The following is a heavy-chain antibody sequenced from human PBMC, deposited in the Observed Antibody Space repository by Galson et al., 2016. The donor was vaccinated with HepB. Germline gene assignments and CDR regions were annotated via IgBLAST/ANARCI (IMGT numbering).Heavy chain of an antibody. V-gene: IGHV7-4-1*02. Sequence: SVKVSCKASGYTFTNYAMNWVRQAPGQGLEWMGWINTYTGNPTYVQGFTGRFVFSLDTSVSTAYLQISGLKAEDTAIYYCARGDRSGWDYLDSWGQGTLVTGSS. CDR2: INTYTGNP. CDR1: GYTFTNYA. D-gene: IGHD6-19*01. CDR3: ARGDRSGWDYLDS. J-gene: IGHJ4*02.